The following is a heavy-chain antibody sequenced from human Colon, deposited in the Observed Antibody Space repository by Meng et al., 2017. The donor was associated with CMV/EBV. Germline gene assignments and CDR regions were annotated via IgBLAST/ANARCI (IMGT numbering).Heavy chain of an antibody. J-gene: IGHJ6*02. Sequence: VQPQQGGAGLLNPSGTLSLTSALDGGSFSGYYWTWIRQPPGKGLEWIGEIHHFGSSNYNPSLKSRVTISVDTSKKQFSLKVDSVTAADTAVYYCARGRTYQYGLDVWGQGTTVTVSS. CDR3: ARGRTYQYGLDV. CDR2: IHHFGSS. CDR1: GGSFSGYY. V-gene: IGHV4-34*01. D-gene: IGHD2-2*01.